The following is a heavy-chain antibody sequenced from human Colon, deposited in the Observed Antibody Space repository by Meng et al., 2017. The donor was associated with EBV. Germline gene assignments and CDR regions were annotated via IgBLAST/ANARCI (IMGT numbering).Heavy chain of an antibody. CDR3: ARGPYCGGDCYWFDP. Sequence: LLRQESDSGLGQPSQSLSLPCAVSGDSISSGDYSWSWIRQPPGQGLEWIGYIYHGGTTYNTSLKSRVTISVDNSKNQFSLRLTSVTAADTAVYYCARGPYCGGDCYWFDPWGQGTLVTVSS. J-gene: IGHJ5*02. V-gene: IGHV4-30-2*01. D-gene: IGHD2-21*02. CDR1: GDSISSGDYS. CDR2: IYHGGTT.